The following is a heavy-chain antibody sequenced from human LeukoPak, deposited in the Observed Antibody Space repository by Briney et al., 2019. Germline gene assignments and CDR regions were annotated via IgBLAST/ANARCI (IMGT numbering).Heavy chain of an antibody. Sequence: GGSLRLSCAASGFTFSDHFLDWVRQAPGKGLEWVDRTRNKANSYITEYAASVKGRFTTSRDDSKNSLYLQMSSLKTDDTAMYYCASIRGTFGYWGQGTLVTVSS. CDR1: GFTFSDHF. V-gene: IGHV3-72*01. J-gene: IGHJ4*02. CDR2: TRNKANSYIT. CDR3: ASIRGTFGY. D-gene: IGHD1-26*01.